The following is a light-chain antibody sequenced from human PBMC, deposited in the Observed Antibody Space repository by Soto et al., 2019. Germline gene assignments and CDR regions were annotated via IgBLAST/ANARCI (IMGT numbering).Light chain of an antibody. Sequence: EIALTQSPGTLSLSPGERATLSCWASQSVTSNYLAWYQQNPGQAPRLLVYGASIRATGVPDRFSGSGSGADFTLTISRLEPEDFAVYYCQQYGSSPWTFGQGTKVDIK. V-gene: IGKV3-20*01. CDR2: GAS. CDR3: QQYGSSPWT. J-gene: IGKJ1*01. CDR1: QSVTSNY.